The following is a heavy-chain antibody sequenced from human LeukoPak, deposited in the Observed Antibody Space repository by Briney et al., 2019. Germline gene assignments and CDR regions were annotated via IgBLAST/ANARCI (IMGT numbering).Heavy chain of an antibody. D-gene: IGHD4-23*01. CDR2: ISGSGGST. V-gene: IGHV3-23*01. Sequence: GGSLRLSCAASGFTFSSYAMSWVRQAPGKGLEWVSAISGSGGSTYYADSVKGRFTISRDNSKNTLYLQMNSLRAEDTAVYYCARVGPASRPLYGGNSNNYYYYGMDVWGQGTTVTVSS. CDR1: GFTFSSYA. J-gene: IGHJ6*02. CDR3: ARVGPASRPLYGGNSNNYYYYGMDV.